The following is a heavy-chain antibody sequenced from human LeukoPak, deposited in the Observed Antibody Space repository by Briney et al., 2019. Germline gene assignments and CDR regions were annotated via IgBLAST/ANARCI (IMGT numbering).Heavy chain of an antibody. D-gene: IGHD2-15*01. CDR1: GYTFTDYY. Sequence: EASVKVSCKASGYTFTDYYMHWVRQAPGQGLEWMGWISAYNGNTNYAQKLQGRVTMTTDTSTSTAYMELRSLRSDDTAVYYCARDLSGEVFDYWGQGTLVTVSS. CDR3: ARDLSGEVFDY. J-gene: IGHJ4*02. CDR2: ISAYNGNT. V-gene: IGHV1-18*04.